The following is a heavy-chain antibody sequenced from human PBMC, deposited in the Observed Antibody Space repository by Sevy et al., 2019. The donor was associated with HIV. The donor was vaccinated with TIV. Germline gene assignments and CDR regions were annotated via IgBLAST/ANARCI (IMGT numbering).Heavy chain of an antibody. D-gene: IGHD1-7*01. CDR1: GFTFSKYW. CDR2: IKQDAGQK. J-gene: IGHJ4*02. Sequence: GGSLRLSCAASGFTFSKYWMGWARRAPGKGLEWVANIKQDAGQKYYVDSVKGRFTISRDNAKNSLYLQMNSLRAEDTAVYFCARDDGNYYFHYWGQGTLVTVSS. V-gene: IGHV3-7*01. CDR3: ARDDGNYYFHY.